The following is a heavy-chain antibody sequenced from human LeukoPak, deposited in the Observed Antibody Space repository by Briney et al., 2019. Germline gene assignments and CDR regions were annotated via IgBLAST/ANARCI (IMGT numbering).Heavy chain of an antibody. Sequence: PSQTLSLTCAVSGGSISSGTYSWTWIRQPPGKGLEWVGYIFHSGSTYYSPSLKSRVTISVDTSQTQFSLKLSSVTAADTAMYYCARGYSDYPYFFDSWGQGALVTVSS. J-gene: IGHJ4*02. CDR1: GGSISSGTYS. D-gene: IGHD5-12*01. V-gene: IGHV4-30-2*01. CDR3: ARGYSDYPYFFDS. CDR2: IFHSGST.